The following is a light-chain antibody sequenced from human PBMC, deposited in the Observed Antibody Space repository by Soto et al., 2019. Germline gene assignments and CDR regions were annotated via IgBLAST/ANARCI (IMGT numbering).Light chain of an antibody. CDR3: QQSFT. V-gene: IGKV1-5*03. CDR1: QSISSW. Sequence: DLQMTQSPSTLSASVGDRVTITCRAIQSISSWLAWYQQKPGKAPKLLIYKASSLESGVPSRFSGSGSGTEFTLTISSLQPDDFATYYCQQSFTFGPGTKVDIK. CDR2: KAS. J-gene: IGKJ3*01.